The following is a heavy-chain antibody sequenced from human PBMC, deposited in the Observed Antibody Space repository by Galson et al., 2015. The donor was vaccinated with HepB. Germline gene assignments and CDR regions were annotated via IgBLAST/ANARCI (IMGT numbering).Heavy chain of an antibody. CDR2: ISSSSSYI. Sequence: SLRLSCAASGFTFSSYSMNWVRQAPGKGLEWVSSISSSSSYIYYADSVKGRFTISRDNAKNSLYLQMNSLRAEDTAVYYCARELYSSGWPVYYYYYGMDVWGQGTTVTVSS. D-gene: IGHD6-19*01. CDR3: ARELYSSGWPVYYYYYGMDV. CDR1: GFTFSSYS. J-gene: IGHJ6*02. V-gene: IGHV3-21*01.